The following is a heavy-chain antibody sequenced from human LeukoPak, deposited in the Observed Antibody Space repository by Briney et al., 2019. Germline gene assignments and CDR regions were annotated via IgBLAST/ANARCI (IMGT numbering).Heavy chain of an antibody. CDR1: GFTFSSYA. J-gene: IGHJ4*02. CDR3: AKHHCSSTSCYRVFDF. Sequence: GGSLRLSCAASGFTFSSYAMSWVRQAPGKGLEWVSAVNGRGYSTYYADSVKGRFTISRDNSKNTVFLQMSSLRVEDTAVYYCAKHHCSSTSCYRVFDFWGQGTLVTVSS. CDR2: VNGRGYST. D-gene: IGHD2-2*02. V-gene: IGHV3-23*01.